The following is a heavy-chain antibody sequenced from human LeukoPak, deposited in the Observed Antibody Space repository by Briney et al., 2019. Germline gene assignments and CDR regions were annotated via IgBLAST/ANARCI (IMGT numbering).Heavy chain of an antibody. Sequence: SETLSLTRAVYGGSFSGYYWSWIRQPPGKGLEWIGEINHSGSTNYNPSLKSRVTISVDTSKNQFSLKLSSVTAADTAVYYCARGRRYYDFWSGYPNWFDPWGQGTLVTVSS. J-gene: IGHJ5*02. CDR1: GGSFSGYY. V-gene: IGHV4-34*01. D-gene: IGHD3-3*01. CDR2: INHSGST. CDR3: ARGRRYYDFWSGYPNWFDP.